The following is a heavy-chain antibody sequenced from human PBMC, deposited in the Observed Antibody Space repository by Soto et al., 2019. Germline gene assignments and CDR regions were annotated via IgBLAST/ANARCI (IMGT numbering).Heavy chain of an antibody. CDR2: IYWNDDK. CDR1: GFSLSTRGVG. D-gene: IGHD5-18*01. V-gene: IGHV2-5*01. J-gene: IGHJ4*02. CDR3: AHLSIHLWLTFDY. Sequence: QITLKESGPTLVKPTQTLTLTCTFSGFSLSTRGVGVGWIRQPPGKALEGLALIYWNDDKRYSPSLKGRLTNTNDSSKNHVVLTMTNMDPVDTAPDYCAHLSIHLWLTFDYWGEGTLVTVSS.